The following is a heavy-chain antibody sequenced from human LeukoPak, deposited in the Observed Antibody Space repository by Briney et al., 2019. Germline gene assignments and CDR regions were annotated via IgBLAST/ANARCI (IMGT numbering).Heavy chain of an antibody. CDR3: ATDPAVVTEGY. J-gene: IGHJ4*02. CDR2: IYHSGST. V-gene: IGHV4-38-2*02. CDR1: DYSISSGYY. D-gene: IGHD2-21*02. Sequence: SETLSLTCTVSDYSISSGYYWGWIRQPPGKGLEWIGSIYHSGSTYYNPSLKSRVTISVDTSKIQFSLNLSSVTAADTAVYYCATDPAVVTEGYWGQGTLVTVSS.